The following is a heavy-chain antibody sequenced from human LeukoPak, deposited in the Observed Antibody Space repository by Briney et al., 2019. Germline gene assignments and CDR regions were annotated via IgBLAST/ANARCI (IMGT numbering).Heavy chain of an antibody. Sequence: SETLSLTCTVSGGSISSSSYYWGWIRQPPGKGLEWIGSIYYSGSTNYNLSLKSRVTISVDTSKNQFSLKLSSVTAADTAVYYCARGRYDSSWSRFDYWGQGTLVTVSS. CDR2: IYYSGST. J-gene: IGHJ4*02. CDR3: ARGRYDSSWSRFDY. CDR1: GGSISSSSYY. D-gene: IGHD6-13*01. V-gene: IGHV4-39*07.